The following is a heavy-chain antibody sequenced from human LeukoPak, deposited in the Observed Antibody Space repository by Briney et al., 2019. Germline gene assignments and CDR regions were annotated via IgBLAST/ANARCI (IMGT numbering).Heavy chain of an antibody. Sequence: PGGSLRLSCAASGFTFSSYAMSWVRQAPGKGLEWVSAISGSGGSTYHADSVKGRFTISRDNSKNTLYLQMNSLRAEDTAVYYCADLITYYDILTGYYRDYWGQGTLVTVSS. CDR3: ADLITYYDILTGYYRDY. CDR2: ISGSGGST. CDR1: GFTFSSYA. J-gene: IGHJ4*02. V-gene: IGHV3-23*01. D-gene: IGHD3-9*01.